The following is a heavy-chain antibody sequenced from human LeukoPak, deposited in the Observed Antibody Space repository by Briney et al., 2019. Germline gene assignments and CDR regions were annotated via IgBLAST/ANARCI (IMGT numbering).Heavy chain of an antibody. CDR3: ARGIAAAGGYYFDY. V-gene: IGHV4-39*01. J-gene: IGHJ4*02. D-gene: IGHD6-13*01. CDR1: GGSISSSSYY. Sequence: SETLSLTCTVSGGSISSSSYYWGWIRQPPGKGLEWIGSIYYSGSTYYNPSLKSRVTISVDTSKNQFSLKLSSVTAADTAVYYRARGIAAAGGYYFDYWGQGTLVTVSS. CDR2: IYYSGST.